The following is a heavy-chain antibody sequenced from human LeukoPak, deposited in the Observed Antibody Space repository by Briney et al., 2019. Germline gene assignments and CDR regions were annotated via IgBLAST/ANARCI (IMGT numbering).Heavy chain of an antibody. V-gene: IGHV3-30*18. D-gene: IGHD3-22*01. CDR2: MSYDGSNK. Sequence: GGSLRLSCAASGFTFSSYGMHWVRQAPGKGLEWVAVMSYDGSNKYYADSVKGRFTISRDNSKNTLYLQMNSLRAEDTAVYYCAKDSVHYYDSSGYYYPSDYWGQGTLVTVSS. J-gene: IGHJ4*02. CDR1: GFTFSSYG. CDR3: AKDSVHYYDSSGYYYPSDY.